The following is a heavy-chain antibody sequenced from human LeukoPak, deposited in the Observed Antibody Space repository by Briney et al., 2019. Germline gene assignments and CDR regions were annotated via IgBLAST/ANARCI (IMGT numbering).Heavy chain of an antibody. CDR2: ISYDGSNK. Sequence: PGGSLRLSCAASGFTFSNYAMHWVRQAPGKGLEWVAVISYDGSNKYYADSVKGRFTISRDISKNTLYLQMNSLRPEDTAVFYCARDTTGKVRGFCDYWGQGTLVTVSS. CDR3: ARDTTGKVRGFCDY. CDR1: GFTFSNYA. J-gene: IGHJ4*02. V-gene: IGHV3-30-3*01. D-gene: IGHD1-26*01.